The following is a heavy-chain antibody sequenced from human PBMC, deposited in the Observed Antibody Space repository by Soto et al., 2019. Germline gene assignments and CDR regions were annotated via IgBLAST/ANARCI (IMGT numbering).Heavy chain of an antibody. J-gene: IGHJ6*02. V-gene: IGHV3-30*18. CDR2: ISYDGILK. D-gene: IGHD3-10*01. CDR3: AKDFKVSGGHYGSLNYYYGMDV. CDR1: GFTFSYFG. Sequence: GGSLRLSCAASGFTFSYFGMHWVRQAPGKGLEWVAIISYDGILKYYADSVKGRFTISRDTSKGAVYLQMNSLTPEDTAVYYCAKDFKVSGGHYGSLNYYYGMDVWGQGTTVTVSS.